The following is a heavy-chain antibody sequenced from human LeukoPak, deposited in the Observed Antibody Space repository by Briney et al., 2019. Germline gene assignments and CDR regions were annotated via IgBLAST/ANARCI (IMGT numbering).Heavy chain of an antibody. CDR1: GGSVSSSSYY. CDR2: IYYSGST. Sequence: SETLSLTCTVSGGSVSSSSYYWGWIRQPPGKGLEWIGSIYYSGSTYYNPSLKSRVSISVDKSKNQFSLKLSSVTAADTAVYYCARTGYYGSGSFGFDYWGQGTLVTVSS. J-gene: IGHJ4*02. V-gene: IGHV4-39*07. D-gene: IGHD3-10*01. CDR3: ARTGYYGSGSFGFDY.